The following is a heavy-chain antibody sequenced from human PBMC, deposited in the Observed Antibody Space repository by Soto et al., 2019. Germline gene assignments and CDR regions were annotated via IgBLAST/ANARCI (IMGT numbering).Heavy chain of an antibody. Sequence: QVQLQESGPGLMKPSQTLSLTCTVSGGSISSGGYYWSWIRQHPGKGLEWIGYIYYSGSTYYNPSLKSRVTISVDTSKNQFSLKMSSVTAADTAVYYCARVDYGDYRYFDYWGQGTLVTVSS. D-gene: IGHD4-17*01. CDR2: IYYSGST. V-gene: IGHV4-31*03. J-gene: IGHJ4*02. CDR1: GGSISSGGYY. CDR3: ARVDYGDYRYFDY.